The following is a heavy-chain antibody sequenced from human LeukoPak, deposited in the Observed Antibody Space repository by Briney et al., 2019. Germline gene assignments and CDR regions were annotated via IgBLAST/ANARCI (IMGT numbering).Heavy chain of an antibody. D-gene: IGHD1-7*01. V-gene: IGHV4-59*01. J-gene: IGHJ4*02. CDR3: VRDRELNY. CDR1: GVSISIYY. Sequence: SETLSLTCTVSGVSISIYYWSWIRQPPGKGLEWIGYIYNSGSTSYNPSLKSRATISADTSKNQFSLKLSSVTAADTAVYYCVRDRELNYWGQGTLVTVSS. CDR2: IYNSGST.